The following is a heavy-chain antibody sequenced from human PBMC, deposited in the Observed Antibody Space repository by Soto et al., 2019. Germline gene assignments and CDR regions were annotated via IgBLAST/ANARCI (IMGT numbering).Heavy chain of an antibody. CDR3: ARAGFSTSWLGLLGTGAHGVEIDF. CDR1: GYSFGSHG. V-gene: IGHV3-33*01. J-gene: IGHJ4*02. Sequence: GGSLRLSCAGSGYSFGSHGIHWVRQAPGKGLEWLAIVWYDGSKEYYADTVKGRFTVSRDNSINTAYQQINSLRGDDTAVYYCARAGFSTSWLGLLGTGAHGVEIDFWGQGTLVTVSS. D-gene: IGHD6-13*01. CDR2: VWYDGSKE.